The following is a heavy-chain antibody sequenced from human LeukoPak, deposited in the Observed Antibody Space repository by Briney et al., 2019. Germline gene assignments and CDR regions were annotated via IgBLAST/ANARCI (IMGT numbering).Heavy chain of an antibody. D-gene: IGHD2-15*01. V-gene: IGHV1-18*01. Sequence: ASVKVSCKASGYTFTSYGISWVRQAPGQGLEWMGWISAYNGNTNYAQKLQGRVTMTTDTSTSTAYMELRSLRSDDTAVYYCARGPRYCSGGSCYDFDYWGQGTLVTVSS. CDR3: ARGPRYCSGGSCYDFDY. CDR1: GYTFTSYG. CDR2: ISAYNGNT. J-gene: IGHJ4*02.